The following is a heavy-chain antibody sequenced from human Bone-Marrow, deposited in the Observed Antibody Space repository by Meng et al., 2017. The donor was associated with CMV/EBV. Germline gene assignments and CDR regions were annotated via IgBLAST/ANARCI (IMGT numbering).Heavy chain of an antibody. D-gene: IGHD3-3*01. CDR1: GGSISSSSYY. Sequence: GSLRLSCTVSGGSISSSSYYWGWIRQPPGKGLEWIGSIYYSGSTYYNPSLKSRVTISVDTSKNQFSLKLSSVTAADTAVYYCARVPPYYDFWSGFHYYYYYGMDVWGQGTTVTVYS. CDR2: IYYSGST. J-gene: IGHJ6*01. CDR3: ARVPPYYDFWSGFHYYYYYGMDV. V-gene: IGHV4-39*07.